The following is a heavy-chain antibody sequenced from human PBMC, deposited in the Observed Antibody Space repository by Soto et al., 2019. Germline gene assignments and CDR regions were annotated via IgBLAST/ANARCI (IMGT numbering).Heavy chain of an antibody. CDR3: TRAPGIAVAGNWFDP. J-gene: IGHJ5*02. V-gene: IGHV1-8*01. D-gene: IGHD6-19*01. CDR2: MNPNNGNT. Sequence: ASVKVSCKASGYTFTSYDISWVRQATGQGLEWKGWMNPNNGNTGYAQKFQGRVTMTRNTSIKTAYMELSSLRSDDTAVYYCTRAPGIAVAGNWFDPWGQGTLVTVSS. CDR1: GYTFTSYD.